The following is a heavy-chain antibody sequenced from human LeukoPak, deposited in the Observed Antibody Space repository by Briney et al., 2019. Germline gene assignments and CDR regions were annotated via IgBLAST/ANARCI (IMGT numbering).Heavy chain of an antibody. D-gene: IGHD3-3*01. CDR3: AKGLITIFDSAFDI. CDR1: GFTFSSYA. V-gene: IGHV3-23*01. Sequence: GGSLRLSCAAAGFTFSSYAMSWVRQAPGKGLEWVSAIRTSGGSTYYADSVKGRFTISRDNSKNTLYVQMNSLRAEDTAVYYCAKGLITIFDSAFDIWGQGTMVTVSS. CDR2: IRTSGGST. J-gene: IGHJ3*02.